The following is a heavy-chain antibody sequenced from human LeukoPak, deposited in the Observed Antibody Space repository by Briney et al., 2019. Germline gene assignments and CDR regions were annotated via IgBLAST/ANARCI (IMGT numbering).Heavy chain of an antibody. Sequence: SGTLSLTCAGSGGSLSRGSYYGSGIRQPAGTGLEWLGRIYTRGSTNYNPSLKSRVTISVDTSKNQFSLKLSSVTAADTAVYYCAREAAYNCFDPWGQGTLVTVSS. V-gene: IGHV4-61*02. CDR3: AREAAYNCFDP. J-gene: IGHJ5*02. CDR2: IYTRGST. CDR1: GGSLSRGSYY. D-gene: IGHD6-25*01.